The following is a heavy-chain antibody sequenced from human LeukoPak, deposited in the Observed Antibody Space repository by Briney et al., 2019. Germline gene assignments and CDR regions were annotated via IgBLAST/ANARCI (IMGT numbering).Heavy chain of an antibody. V-gene: IGHV4-59*01. CDR2: IYYSGST. CDR1: GGSISSYY. D-gene: IGHD1-14*01. Sequence: SETLSLTCTVSGGSISSYYWSWIRQPPGKGLEWIGYIYYSGSTNYNPSLKSRVTISVDTSKNQFSLKLSSVTAADTAVYYCALSNTGDYFDYWGQGTLVTVSS. CDR3: ALSNTGDYFDY. J-gene: IGHJ4*02.